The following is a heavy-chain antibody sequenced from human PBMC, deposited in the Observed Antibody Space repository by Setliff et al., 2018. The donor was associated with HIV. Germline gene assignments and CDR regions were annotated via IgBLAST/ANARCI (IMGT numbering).Heavy chain of an antibody. CDR1: GYTFTGYY. CDR3: AREQRGYSLYYYYYMDV. Sequence: VASVKVSCKASGYTFTGYYMHWVRQAPGQGLEWMGRINPNSGGTNYAQKFQGRATMTRDTSISTAYMELSRLRSDDTAVYYCAREQRGYSLYYYYYMDVWGKGTTVTVSS. V-gene: IGHV1-2*06. CDR2: INPNSGGT. J-gene: IGHJ6*03. D-gene: IGHD5-18*01.